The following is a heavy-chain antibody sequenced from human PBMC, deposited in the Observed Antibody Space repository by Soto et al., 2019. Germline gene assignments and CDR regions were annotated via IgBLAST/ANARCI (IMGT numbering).Heavy chain of an antibody. D-gene: IGHD3-22*01. V-gene: IGHV4-38-2*01. CDR2: IYHSGST. J-gene: IGHJ4*02. Sequence: SETLSLTCAVSGYSISSGYYWGWIRQPPGKGLEWIGSIYHSGSTYYNPSLKSRVTISVDTSKNQFSLKLSSVTAADTAVYHCASPYYYDSSGYFGYWGQGTLVTVSS. CDR3: ASPYYYDSSGYFGY. CDR1: GYSISSGYY.